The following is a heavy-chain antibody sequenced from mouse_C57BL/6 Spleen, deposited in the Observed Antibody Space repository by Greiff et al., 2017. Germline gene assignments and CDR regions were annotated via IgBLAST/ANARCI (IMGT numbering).Heavy chain of an antibody. CDR2: INPSTGGT. CDR1: GYSFTGYY. J-gene: IGHJ4*01. V-gene: IGHV1-42*01. CDR3: ARYEVYRDYYAMDY. Sequence: EVQGVESGPELVKPGASVKISCKASGYSFTGYYMNWVKQSPEKSLEWIGEINPSTGGTTYNQKFKAKATLTVDKSSRTAYMQLKSLTSEDSAVYYCARYEVYRDYYAMDYWGQGTSVTVSS. D-gene: IGHD2-1*01.